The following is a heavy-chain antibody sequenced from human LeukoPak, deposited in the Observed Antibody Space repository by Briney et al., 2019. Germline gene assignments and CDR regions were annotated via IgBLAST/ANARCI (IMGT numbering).Heavy chain of an antibody. J-gene: IGHJ5*02. CDR3: ARDMRGDFYDTSGLNWFDP. CDR1: GAYISRYY. Sequence: SETLSLTCTVSGAYISRYYWSWIRQPPGKGLDWIGYISYSATTNYNPSLMSRVTITVDTSKNQFSLKLSSVTAADTAVYYCARDMRGDFYDTSGLNWFDPWGQGTLVTVSS. V-gene: IGHV4-59*01. CDR2: ISYSATT. D-gene: IGHD3-22*01.